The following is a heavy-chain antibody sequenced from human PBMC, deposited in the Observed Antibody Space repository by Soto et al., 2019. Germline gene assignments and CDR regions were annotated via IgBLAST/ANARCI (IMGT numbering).Heavy chain of an antibody. V-gene: IGHV4-61*01. J-gene: IGHJ4*02. Sequence: PSETLSLTCTVSGGSVSSGSYYWSWIRQPPGKGLEWIGYIYYSGSTNYNPSLKSRVTISVDTSKNQFSLKLSSVTAADTAVYYCARSSGLWALDYWGQGTLVTVSS. CDR1: GGSVSSGSYY. D-gene: IGHD2-8*02. CDR3: ARSSGLWALDY. CDR2: IYYSGST.